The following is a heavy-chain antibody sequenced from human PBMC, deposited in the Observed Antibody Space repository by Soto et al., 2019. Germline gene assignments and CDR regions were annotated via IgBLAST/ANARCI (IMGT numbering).Heavy chain of an antibody. J-gene: IGHJ3*02. D-gene: IGHD3-22*01. V-gene: IGHV1-69*13. CDR2: IIPIFGTA. CDR3: ARPHIHYYDSSDDAFDI. Sequence: SVKVSCKASGGTFSSYAISWVRQAPGRGLEWMGGIIPIFGTANYAQKFQGRVTITADESTSTAYMELSSLRSEDTAVYYCARPHIHYYDSSDDAFDIWGQGTMVTVS. CDR1: GGTFSSYA.